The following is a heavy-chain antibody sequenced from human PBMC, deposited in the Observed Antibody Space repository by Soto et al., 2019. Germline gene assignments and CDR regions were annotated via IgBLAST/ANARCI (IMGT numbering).Heavy chain of an antibody. J-gene: IGHJ4*02. CDR2: VYHTGNT. V-gene: IGHV4-59*02. Sequence: LSLTCSVSGVSVTSYYWTWIRHSPGKGLEWIGYVYHTGNTYYNPSLKSRVTISLDTSKNQVSLRLRSVTAADTAVYYCAREQYNWKLWGQGTLVTVSS. CDR1: GVSVTSYY. D-gene: IGHD1-20*01. CDR3: AREQYNWKL.